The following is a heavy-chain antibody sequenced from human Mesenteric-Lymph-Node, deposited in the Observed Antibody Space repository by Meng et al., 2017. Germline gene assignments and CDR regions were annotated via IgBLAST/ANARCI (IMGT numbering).Heavy chain of an antibody. CDR3: ARGVEAGVDY. Sequence: QVLLQRAGAGVKKPWAEVTVSCNASGYTFTSNRYYRLRLAPGQGLEWVGLVDPTSDTAGYTQTFEGRVTMTRDTYMSAVYMELSSLTSEDTAIYYCARGVEAGVDYWGQGTLVTVSS. CDR1: GYTFTSNR. D-gene: IGHD6-19*01. J-gene: IGHJ4*02. CDR2: VDPTSDTA. V-gene: IGHV1-8*01.